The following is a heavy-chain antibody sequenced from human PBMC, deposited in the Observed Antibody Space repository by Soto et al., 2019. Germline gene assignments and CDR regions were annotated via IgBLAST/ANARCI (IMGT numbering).Heavy chain of an antibody. Sequence: ASVKVSCKVSGYTLTELSMHWVRQAPGKGLEWMGGFDPEDGETIYAQKFQGRVTMTEDTSTDTAYMELSSLRSEDTAVYYCATQSSIVGATILQYYYYGMDVWGQGTTVTVS. CDR2: FDPEDGET. CDR3: ATQSSIVGATILQYYYYGMDV. V-gene: IGHV1-24*01. J-gene: IGHJ6*02. D-gene: IGHD1-26*01. CDR1: GYTLTELS.